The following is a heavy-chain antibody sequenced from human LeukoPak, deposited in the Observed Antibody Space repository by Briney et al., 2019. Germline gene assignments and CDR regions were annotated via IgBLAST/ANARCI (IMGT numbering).Heavy chain of an antibody. V-gene: IGHV4-59*01. Sequence: SETLSLTCTVSGGSINSYYWSWIRQPPGKGLEWIGYIYYSGSTNYNPSLKSRVTISVDTSKNQFSLKLSSVTAADTAVYYCARGRSDAFDIWGQGTMVTVSS. D-gene: IGHD5-24*01. CDR3: ARGRSDAFDI. CDR2: IYYSGST. J-gene: IGHJ3*02. CDR1: GGSINSYY.